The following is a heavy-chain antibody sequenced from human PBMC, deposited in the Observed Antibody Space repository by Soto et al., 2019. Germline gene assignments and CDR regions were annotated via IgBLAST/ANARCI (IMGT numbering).Heavy chain of an antibody. D-gene: IGHD4-17*01. CDR1: GYTFTSYG. J-gene: IGHJ5*02. CDR2: ISAYNGNT. CDR3: ASSPTATYGDYGWFDP. V-gene: IGHV1-18*01. Sequence: QVQLVQSGAEVKKPGASVKVSCKASGYTFTSYGIIWVRQAPGQGLEWMGWISAYNGNTNYAQKLQGRVTMTTDTSTSTAYMELRSLRSDDTAVYYCASSPTATYGDYGWFDPWGQGTLVTVSS.